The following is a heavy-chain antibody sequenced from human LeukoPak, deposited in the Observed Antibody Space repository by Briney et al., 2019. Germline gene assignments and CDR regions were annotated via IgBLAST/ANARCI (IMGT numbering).Heavy chain of an antibody. CDR2: IYTSGST. CDR1: ADSFSAHY. J-gene: IGHJ4*02. CDR3: ARATSGIVGASLFDY. V-gene: IGHV4-4*07. Sequence: SETLSLTCTVSADSFSAHYWGWVRQPPGKGLEWIGRIYTSGSTNYNPSLKSRVTMSVDTSKNQFSLKLSSVTAADTAVYYCARATSGIVGASLFDYWGQGTLVTVSS. D-gene: IGHD1-26*01.